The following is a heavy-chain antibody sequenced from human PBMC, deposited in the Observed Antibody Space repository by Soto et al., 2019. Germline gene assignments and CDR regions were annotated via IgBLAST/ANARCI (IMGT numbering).Heavy chain of an antibody. CDR2: IYYSGST. V-gene: IGHV4-59*08. D-gene: IGHD5-12*01. J-gene: IGHJ3*02. CDR1: GGSISSYY. Sequence: QVQLQESGPGLVKPSETLSLTCTVSGGSISSYYWSWIRQPPGKGLEWIGYIYYSGSTNYNPSLKSRVTISVDTSKNQFSLKLSSVTAEDTAVYYCARSSGYVTDAFDIWGQGTMVTVSS. CDR3: ARSSGYVTDAFDI.